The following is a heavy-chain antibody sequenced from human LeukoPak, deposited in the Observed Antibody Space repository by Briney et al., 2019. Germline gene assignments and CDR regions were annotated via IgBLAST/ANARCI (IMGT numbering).Heavy chain of an antibody. CDR3: ARSPDYDILTGYSYIFDY. CDR2: IYTTGST. J-gene: IGHJ4*02. Sequence: SETLSLTCTVSGGSISYFYWSWIRQPAGKGLEWIGRIYTTGSTNYNPSLKSRVTMSVDTSKNQFSLKLSSVTAADTAVYYCARSPDYDILTGYSYIFDYWGQGILVTVSS. D-gene: IGHD3-9*01. V-gene: IGHV4-4*07. CDR1: GGSISYFY.